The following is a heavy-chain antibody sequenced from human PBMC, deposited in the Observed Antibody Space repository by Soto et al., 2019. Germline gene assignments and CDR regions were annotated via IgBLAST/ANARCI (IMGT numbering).Heavy chain of an antibody. J-gene: IGHJ2*01. CDR1: GFTFSSYS. D-gene: IGHD3-10*01. CDR3: ARAPVGTYYYGSGSYYLYWYFDL. CDR2: ISSSSSTI. V-gene: IGHV3-48*01. Sequence: GGSLRLSCAASGFTFSSYSMNWVRQAPGKGLEWVSYISSSSSTIYYADSVKGRFTISRDNAKNSLYLQMNSLRAEDTAVYYCARAPVGTYYYGSGSYYLYWYFDLWGRGTLVTVSS.